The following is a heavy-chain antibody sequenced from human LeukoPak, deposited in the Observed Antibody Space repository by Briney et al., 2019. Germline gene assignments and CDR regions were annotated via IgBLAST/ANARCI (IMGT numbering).Heavy chain of an antibody. CDR2: ISSSGSTI. Sequence: LSLTCTVSGGSISSGGYYWSWIRQAPGKGLEWVSYISSSGSTIYYADSVKGRFTISRDNAKNSLYLQMNSLRAEDTAVYYCAREITMSNAAFDYWGQGTLVTVSS. V-gene: IGHV3-11*01. CDR1: GGSISSGGYY. CDR3: AREITMSNAAFDY. D-gene: IGHD3-22*01. J-gene: IGHJ4*02.